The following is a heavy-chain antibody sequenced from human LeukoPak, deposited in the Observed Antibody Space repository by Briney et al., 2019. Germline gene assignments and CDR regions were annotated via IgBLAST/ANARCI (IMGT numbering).Heavy chain of an antibody. J-gene: IGHJ4*02. V-gene: IGHV1-18*01. Sequence: GASVKVSCKASGYTFTSYGISWVRQAPGQGLEWMGWISAYNGNTNYAQKFQGRVTVTRDTSITTAYMEMSRLRSDDTALYYCARSPHILTGENFDYWGQGTLVTVSS. D-gene: IGHD3-9*01. CDR1: GYTFTSYG. CDR2: ISAYNGNT. CDR3: ARSPHILTGENFDY.